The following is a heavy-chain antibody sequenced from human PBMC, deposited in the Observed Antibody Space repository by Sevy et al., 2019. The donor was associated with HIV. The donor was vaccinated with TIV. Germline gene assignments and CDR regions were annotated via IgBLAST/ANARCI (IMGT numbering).Heavy chain of an antibody. CDR3: ARDSYYDFWSGYRKYNWFDP. V-gene: IGHV1-2*02. CDR2: INPNSGGT. CDR1: GYTFTGYY. D-gene: IGHD3-3*01. J-gene: IGHJ5*02. Sequence: ASVKVSCKASGYTFTGYYMHWVRQAPGQGLEWMGWINPNSGGTNYAQKFQGRVTMTRDTSISTAYMELSRLRSDDTAVYYCARDSYYDFWSGYRKYNWFDPWGQGTLVTVPS.